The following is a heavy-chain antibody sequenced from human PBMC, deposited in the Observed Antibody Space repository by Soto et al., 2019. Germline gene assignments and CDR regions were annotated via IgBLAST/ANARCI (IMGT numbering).Heavy chain of an antibody. CDR1: GFTVSSNY. J-gene: IGHJ6*03. CDR2: IYSGGST. V-gene: IGHV3-66*01. CDR3: ARVGRGSSRYCSGGSCYKHYYYYYYMDV. Sequence: GGSLRLSCAASGFTVSSNYMSWVRQAPGKGLEWVSVIYSGGSTYYADSVKGRFTISRDNSKNTLYLQMNSLRAEDTTVYYCARVGRGSSRYCSGGSCYKHYYYYYYMDVWGKGTTVTVSS. D-gene: IGHD2-15*01.